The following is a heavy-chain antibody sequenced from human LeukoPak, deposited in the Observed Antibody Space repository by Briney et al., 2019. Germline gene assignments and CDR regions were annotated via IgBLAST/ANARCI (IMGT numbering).Heavy chain of an antibody. CDR1: GGSISSYY. CDR2: ISHSGST. J-gene: IGHJ3*02. V-gene: IGHV4-59*08. Sequence: SETLSLTCTVSGGSISSYYWGWIRQPPGMGLEWIGSISHSGSTYYSPSLKSRVTLSEDTSKNQVSMKLSSVTAADTAIYYCARHRSSSTWYTSFDIWGQGTVVTVSS. CDR3: ARHRSSSTWYTSFDI. D-gene: IGHD6-13*01.